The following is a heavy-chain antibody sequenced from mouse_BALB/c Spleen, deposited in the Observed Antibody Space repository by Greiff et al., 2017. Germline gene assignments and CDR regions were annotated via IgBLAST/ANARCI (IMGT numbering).Heavy chain of an antibody. Sequence: VQLKQSGAELVKPGASVKLSCTASGFNIKDTYMHWVKQRPEQGLEWIGRIDPANGNTKYDPKFQGKATITADTSSNTAYLQLSSLTSEDTAVYYCARYDGYYVAMDYWGQGTSVTVSS. J-gene: IGHJ4*01. D-gene: IGHD2-3*01. CDR2: IDPANGNT. V-gene: IGHV14-3*02. CDR1: GFNIKDTY. CDR3: ARYDGYYVAMDY.